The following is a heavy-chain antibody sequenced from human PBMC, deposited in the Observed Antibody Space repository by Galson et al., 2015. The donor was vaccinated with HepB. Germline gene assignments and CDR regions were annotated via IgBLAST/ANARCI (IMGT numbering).Heavy chain of an antibody. V-gene: IGHV5-10-1*01. D-gene: IGHD6-13*01. J-gene: IGHJ6*02. CDR2: IDPSDSYI. Sequence: QSGAEVKKSGESLRISCKGSGYRFTSYWITWVRQMPGHGLEWMGRIDPSDSYINYNPSFQGHVTISSDKSFSTAYLQWNSLKASDTAIYYCARLKAAVRANGLDLWGQGTTVIVSS. CDR3: ARLKAAVRANGLDL. CDR1: GYRFTSYW.